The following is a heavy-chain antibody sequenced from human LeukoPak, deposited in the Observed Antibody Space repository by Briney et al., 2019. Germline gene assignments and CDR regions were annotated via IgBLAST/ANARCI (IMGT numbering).Heavy chain of an antibody. CDR3: ARFIAAPYYFDY. J-gene: IGHJ4*02. CDR1: GFTFDDYG. D-gene: IGHD6-13*01. V-gene: IGHV3-66*01. Sequence: GGSLRLSCAASGFTFDDYGLSWVRQAPGKGLEWVSLIYSGGSTYYADSVKGRFTISRDNAKNSLYLQMNSLRAEDTAVYYCARFIAAPYYFDYWGRGTLVTVSS. CDR2: IYSGGST.